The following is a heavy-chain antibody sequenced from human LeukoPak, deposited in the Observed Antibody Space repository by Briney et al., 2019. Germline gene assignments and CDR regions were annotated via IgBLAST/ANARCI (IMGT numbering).Heavy chain of an antibody. Sequence: GSLRLSCAASGSTFSDYYMSWIRQPPGKGLEWIGEINHSGSTNYNPSLKSRVTISVDTSKNQFSLKLSSVTAADTAVYYCARGRGIAAAGTRNKLFDYWGQGTLVTVSS. CDR1: GSTFSDYY. D-gene: IGHD6-13*01. J-gene: IGHJ4*02. CDR3: ARGRGIAAAGTRNKLFDY. CDR2: INHSGST. V-gene: IGHV4-34*01.